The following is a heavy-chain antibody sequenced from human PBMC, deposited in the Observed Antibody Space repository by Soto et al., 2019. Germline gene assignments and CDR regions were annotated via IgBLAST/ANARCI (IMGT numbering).Heavy chain of an antibody. Sequence: GESLKISCKGSGYSFTSYWISWVRQMPGKCLEWMGRIDPSDSYTNYSPSFQGQVTLSADKSIFTAYLQWSSLKASDTAMYYCARQGYHYDTYSFGYWGQGTLVTVSS. D-gene: IGHD3-22*01. CDR1: GYSFTSYW. V-gene: IGHV5-10-1*04. J-gene: IGHJ4*02. CDR3: ARQGYHYDTYSFGY. CDR2: IDPSDSYT.